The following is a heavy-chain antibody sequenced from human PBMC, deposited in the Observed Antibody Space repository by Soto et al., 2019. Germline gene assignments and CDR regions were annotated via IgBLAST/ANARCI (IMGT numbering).Heavy chain of an antibody. CDR2: IYWDDDK. V-gene: IGHV2-5*02. D-gene: IGHD7-27*01. Sequence: QITVKESGPTLVKPKQTLTLTCTFSGFSLSTSGVGVGWIRQPPGKALEWLALIYWDDDKRYSPSLKSRLTITKDTSKNQVVLTMTNMDPVDTATYYCAHSLIPNWGSRGAFDYWGQGTLVTVSS. J-gene: IGHJ4*02. CDR3: AHSLIPNWGSRGAFDY. CDR1: GFSLSTSGVG.